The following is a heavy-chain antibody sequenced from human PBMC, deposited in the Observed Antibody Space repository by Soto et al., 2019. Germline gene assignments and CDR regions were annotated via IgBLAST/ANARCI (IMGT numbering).Heavy chain of an antibody. J-gene: IGHJ5*02. V-gene: IGHV1-69*13. CDR2: IIPIFGTA. Sequence: ASVKVSCKASGGTFSCYAISWVRQAPGQGLEWMGGIIPIFGTANYAQKFQGRVTITADESTSTAYMELSSLRSEDTAVYYCAPSPGYEVSWFDPWGQGTLVTVSS. D-gene: IGHD3-9*01. CDR3: APSPGYEVSWFDP. CDR1: GGTFSCYA.